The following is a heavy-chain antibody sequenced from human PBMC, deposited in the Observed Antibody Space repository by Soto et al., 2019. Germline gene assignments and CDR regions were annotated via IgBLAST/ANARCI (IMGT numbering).Heavy chain of an antibody. D-gene: IGHD6-6*01. CDR1: GDSVSSNSAA. V-gene: IGHV6-1*01. CDR2: TYYRSKWYN. CDR3: ARDQISHSSSSPSAYYYYYYGMDV. J-gene: IGHJ6*02. Sequence: SQTLSLTCALSGDSVSSNSAAWNWIRQSPSRGLEWLGRTYYRSKWYNDYAVSVKSRITINPDTSKNQFSLQLNSVTPEDTAVYYCARDQISHSSSSPSAYYYYYYGMDVWGQGTTVTVSS.